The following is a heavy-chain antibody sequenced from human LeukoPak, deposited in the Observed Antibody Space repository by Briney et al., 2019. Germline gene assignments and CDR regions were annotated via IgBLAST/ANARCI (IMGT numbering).Heavy chain of an antibody. D-gene: IGHD3-10*02. CDR2: ISDSWGAT. J-gene: IGHJ4*02. Sequence: GGSLRLSCIASGFTFSNHGMGWVRQAPGKGLEWDSSISDSWGATYYADSAKGRFTISRDNSKNTLNLQVNSLRDEATAVYYCAKYVNGYFDYWGQGTLVTVSS. CDR1: GFTFSNHG. V-gene: IGHV3-23*01. CDR3: AKYVNGYFDY.